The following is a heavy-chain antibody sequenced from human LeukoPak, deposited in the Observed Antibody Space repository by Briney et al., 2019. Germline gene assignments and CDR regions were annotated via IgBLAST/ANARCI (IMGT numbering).Heavy chain of an antibody. Sequence: SETLSLTCTVSGGSISSSTYYWGWIRQPPGKGLEGIGSIYYSGSTYYNPSLKSRVTISVDTSKKQFSLKLSSVTAADTAVYYCARLRNYYHYMDVWGKGTTVTVSS. CDR2: IYYSGST. CDR3: ARLRNYYHYMDV. CDR1: GGSISSSTYY. J-gene: IGHJ6*03. V-gene: IGHV4-39*01.